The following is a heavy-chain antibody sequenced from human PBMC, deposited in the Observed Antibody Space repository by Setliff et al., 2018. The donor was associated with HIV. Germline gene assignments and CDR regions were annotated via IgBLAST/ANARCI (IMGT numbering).Heavy chain of an antibody. D-gene: IGHD2-8*02. J-gene: IGHJ6*03. V-gene: IGHV4-59*05. CDR2: IYYNGNT. Sequence: PSETLSLTCTVSGGSISSYYWSWIRQPAGKGLEWIGSIYYNGNTYYNPSLKSRVTISVDTSKNQFSLKLSSVSAADTAVYYCARVSKTYWYSIPRDYYHHMDVWGKGTTVTVSS. CDR1: GGSISSYY. CDR3: ARVSKTYWYSIPRDYYHHMDV.